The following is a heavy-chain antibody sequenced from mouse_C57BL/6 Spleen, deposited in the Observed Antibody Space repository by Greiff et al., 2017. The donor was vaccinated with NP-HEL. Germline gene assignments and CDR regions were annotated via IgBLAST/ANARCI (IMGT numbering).Heavy chain of an antibody. V-gene: IGHV7-3*01. CDR1: GFTFTDYY. Sequence: EVKLVESGGGLVQPGGSLSLSCAASGFTFTDYYMSWVRQPPGQALEWLGFIRNKANGYTTEYSASVKGRFTISRDNSQSILYLQMNALRSEDSATYYCARYTPRFAMDYWGQGTSVTVSS. CDR3: ARYTPRFAMDY. J-gene: IGHJ4*01. CDR2: IRNKANGYTT.